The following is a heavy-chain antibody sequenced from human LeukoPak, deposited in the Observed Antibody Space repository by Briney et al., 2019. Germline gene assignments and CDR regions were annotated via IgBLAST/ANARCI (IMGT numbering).Heavy chain of an antibody. J-gene: IGHJ3*02. CDR3: ARVPRIYYDDRMDI. CDR1: GFTFSSYE. Sequence: PGGSLRLSCAASGFTFSSYEMNWVRQAPGKGLEWVSGINWSGGSTGYADSVKGRFTISRDNAKNSLYLEMNSLRAEDTALYYCARVPRIYYDDRMDIWGQGTMVTVSS. CDR2: INWSGGST. V-gene: IGHV3-20*04. D-gene: IGHD3-22*01.